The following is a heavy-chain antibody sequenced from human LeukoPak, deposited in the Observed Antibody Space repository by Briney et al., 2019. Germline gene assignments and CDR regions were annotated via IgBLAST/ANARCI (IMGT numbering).Heavy chain of an antibody. D-gene: IGHD6-6*01. J-gene: IGHJ6*03. V-gene: IGHV3-48*01. Sequence: PGGSLRLSCAASGFTFSSYSMNWVRQAPGEGLEWVSYISSSSSTIYYADSVKGRFTISRDNAKNSLYLQMNSLRAEDTAVYYCARAGRSGSSPPNMDVWGKGTAVTASS. CDR3: ARAGRSGSSPPNMDV. CDR1: GFTFSSYS. CDR2: ISSSSSTI.